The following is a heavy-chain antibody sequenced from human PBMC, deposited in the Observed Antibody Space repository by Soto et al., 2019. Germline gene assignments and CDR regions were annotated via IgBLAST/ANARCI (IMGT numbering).Heavy chain of an antibody. V-gene: IGHV3-66*01. CDR1: GLNVSSNY. D-gene: IGHD6-13*01. J-gene: IGHJ5*02. CDR2: IYSGGST. CDR3: ASGAAGTFLRFDP. Sequence: GVSMRVSCAAAGLNVSSNYMSWVRKTPGKGLEWVSVIYSGGSTYYADSVKGRFTISRDNSKNTLYLQMNSLRAEDTAVYYCASGAAGTFLRFDPWGQGTLVTVSS.